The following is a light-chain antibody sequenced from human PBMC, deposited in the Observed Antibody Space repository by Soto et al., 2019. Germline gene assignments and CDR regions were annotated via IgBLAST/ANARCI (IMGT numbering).Light chain of an antibody. Sequence: DIQMTQSPSSLSASVGDRVTITCRASQSINTRLAWYQQKPGKAPKLLIYRASNLVNGVPSRFSGSGSGTEFTLTISGLQPDDFSIYYCQQYETYSGTFGPGTKVDL. CDR3: QQYETYSGT. V-gene: IGKV1-5*03. CDR1: QSINTR. CDR2: RAS. J-gene: IGKJ3*01.